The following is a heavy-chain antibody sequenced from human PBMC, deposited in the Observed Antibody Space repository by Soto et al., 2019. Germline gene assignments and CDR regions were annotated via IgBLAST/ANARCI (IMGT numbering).Heavy chain of an antibody. Sequence: GASVKVSCKASGGTFSSYAISWVRQAPGQGLEWMGGIIPIFGTANYAQKFQGRVTITADESTSTAYMELSSLRSEDTAVYYCGWVLRFLEWTLDVWGQGTTVTVSS. V-gene: IGHV1-69*13. CDR2: IIPIFGTA. CDR3: GWVLRFLEWTLDV. D-gene: IGHD3-3*01. CDR1: GGTFSSYA. J-gene: IGHJ6*02.